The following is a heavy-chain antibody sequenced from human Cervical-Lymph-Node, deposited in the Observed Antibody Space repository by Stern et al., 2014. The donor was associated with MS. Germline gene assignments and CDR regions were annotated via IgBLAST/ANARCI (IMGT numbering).Heavy chain of an antibody. CDR3: ARDYGDYAFDY. CDR1: GYTFTANW. Sequence: VQLGQSGAEVNKPGESLKISCKGSGYTFTANWIAWVRQMPGKGLEWMRIIYTGDSDTRYSPSFQGQVTISADKSISTACLQWSSLKASDTAMYYCARDYGDYAFDYWGQGTLVTVSS. V-gene: IGHV5-51*01. CDR2: IYTGDSDT. D-gene: IGHD4-17*01. J-gene: IGHJ4*02.